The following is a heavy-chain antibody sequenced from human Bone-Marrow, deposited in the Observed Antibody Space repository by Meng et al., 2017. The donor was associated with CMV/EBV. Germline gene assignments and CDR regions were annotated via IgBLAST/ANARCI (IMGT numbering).Heavy chain of an antibody. CDR2: IYYSGST. CDR1: GGSISSSSYY. CDR3: AKVGPYYDFWSGYYFRDYYYYGMDV. J-gene: IGHJ6*02. D-gene: IGHD3-3*01. V-gene: IGHV4-39*01. Sequence: SETLSLTCTVSGGSISSSSYYWGWIRQPPGKGLEWIGSIYYSGSTYYNPSLKSRVTISVDTSKNQFSLKLSSVTAADTAVYYCAKVGPYYDFWSGYYFRDYYYYGMDVWGQGTTVTVSS.